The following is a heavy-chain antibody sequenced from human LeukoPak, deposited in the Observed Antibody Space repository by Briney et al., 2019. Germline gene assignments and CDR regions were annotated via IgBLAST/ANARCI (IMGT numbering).Heavy chain of an antibody. V-gene: IGHV1-69*01. Sequence: SVKVSCKASGGSFSNYVISWVRQAPGQGLELMGGILPIFGTTDYAQKFQGRVTITVDQSTNTAYMELSSLRFDDTAVYYCARDRGQFDPWGQGTLVTVSS. CDR3: ARDRGQFDP. D-gene: IGHD3-10*01. J-gene: IGHJ5*02. CDR2: ILPIFGTT. CDR1: GGSFSNYV.